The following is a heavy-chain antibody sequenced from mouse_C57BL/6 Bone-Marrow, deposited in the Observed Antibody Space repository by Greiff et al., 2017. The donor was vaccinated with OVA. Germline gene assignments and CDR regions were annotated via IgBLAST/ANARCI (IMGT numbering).Heavy chain of an antibody. CDR2: INPSNGGT. CDR1: GYTFTSYW. J-gene: IGHJ2*01. Sequence: QVQLQQPGAELVKPGASVKLSCKASGYTFTSYWMHWVKQRPGQGLEWIGNINPSNGGTNYNEKFKSKATLTVDKSSSTAYMQLSSLTSEDSAVYYCAGTGGELRRLLDYWGQGTTLTVSS. D-gene: IGHD3-2*02. CDR3: AGTGGELRRLLDY. V-gene: IGHV1-53*01.